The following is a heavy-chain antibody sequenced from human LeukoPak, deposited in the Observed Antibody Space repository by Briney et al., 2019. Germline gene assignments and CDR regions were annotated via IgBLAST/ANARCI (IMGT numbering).Heavy chain of an antibody. J-gene: IGHJ3*02. CDR3: ARGPRRPGYSSGWYDQNAFDI. CDR1: GGSISSGGYY. D-gene: IGHD6-19*01. V-gene: IGHV4-31*03. CDR2: IYYSGST. Sequence: PSQTLSLTCTVSGGSISSGGYYWSWIRQHPGKGLEWIGYIYYSGSTYYNPSLKSRVTISVDTSKNQFSLKLSSVTAADTAVYYCARGPRRPGYSSGWYDQNAFDIWGQGTMVTVSS.